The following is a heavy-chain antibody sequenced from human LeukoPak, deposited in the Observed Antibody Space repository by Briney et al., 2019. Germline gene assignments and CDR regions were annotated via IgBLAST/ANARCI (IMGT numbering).Heavy chain of an antibody. V-gene: IGHV3-23*01. CDR3: AKETTYYYGSGSSHFDY. J-gene: IGHJ4*02. Sequence: GGSLRLSCAASGFTFSSYAMSWVRQAPGKGLEWVSAISGRGGSTYYADSVKGRFTISRDNSKNTLYLQMNSLRAEDTAVYYCAKETTYYYGSGSSHFDYWGQGTLVTVSS. CDR1: GFTFSSYA. CDR2: ISGRGGST. D-gene: IGHD3-10*01.